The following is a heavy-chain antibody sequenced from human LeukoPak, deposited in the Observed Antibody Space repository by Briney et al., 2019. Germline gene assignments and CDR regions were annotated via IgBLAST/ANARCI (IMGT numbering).Heavy chain of an antibody. CDR3: ARVQGLDFRWYFDL. V-gene: IGHV3-13*01. Sequence: GGTLRLSCAASGFTFSSYDMHWFRQATGKGRQWVSAIGTAGDTYYPGSVKGRFTISRENAKNSLYLQMNSLRAGDTAVYYCARVQGLDFRWYFDLWGRGTLVTVSS. J-gene: IGHJ2*01. CDR2: IGTAGDT. CDR1: GFTFSSYD.